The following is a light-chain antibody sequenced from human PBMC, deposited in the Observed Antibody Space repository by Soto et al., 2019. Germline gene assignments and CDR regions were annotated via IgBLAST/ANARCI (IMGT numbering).Light chain of an antibody. CDR1: QSVSSN. Sequence: EVVMRQSTATLSVSPGEGSTLSCRASQSVSSNLAWYQQKPGQAPRLLIYGASTRATGIPARFSGSGSGTEFTLTISSLQSEDFAVYYCQQDNNWPRTFGQGTKVDI. CDR2: GAS. J-gene: IGKJ1*01. CDR3: QQDNNWPRT. V-gene: IGKV3-15*01.